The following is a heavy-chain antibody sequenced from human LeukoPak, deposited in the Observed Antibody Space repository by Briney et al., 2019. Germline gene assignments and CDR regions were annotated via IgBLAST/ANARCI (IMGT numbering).Heavy chain of an antibody. J-gene: IGHJ4*02. Sequence: SVKVSCKASGGTFSSYAISWVRQAPGQGLEWMGGIIPILGTANYAQKFQGRVTITADKSTSTAYMELSSLRSEDTAVYYCATGGIAAAGLGYWGGIFDYWGQGTLVTVSS. CDR3: ATGGIAAAGLGYWGGIFDY. CDR1: GGTFSSYA. CDR2: IIPILGTA. V-gene: IGHV1-69*10. D-gene: IGHD6-13*01.